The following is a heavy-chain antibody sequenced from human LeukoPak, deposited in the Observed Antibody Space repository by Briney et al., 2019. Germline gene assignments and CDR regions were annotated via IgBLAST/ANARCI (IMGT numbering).Heavy chain of an antibody. CDR1: GGTFSSYT. D-gene: IGHD3-3*01. CDR3: ARAHDFWSTPDSDY. CDR2: MNPNSGNT. Sequence: ASVKVSCKASGGTFSSYTISWVRQAPGQGLEWMGWMNPNSGNTGYAQKFQGRVTMTRNTSISTAYMELSSLRSEDTAVYYCARAHDFWSTPDSDYWGQGTLVTVSS. J-gene: IGHJ4*02. V-gene: IGHV1-8*02.